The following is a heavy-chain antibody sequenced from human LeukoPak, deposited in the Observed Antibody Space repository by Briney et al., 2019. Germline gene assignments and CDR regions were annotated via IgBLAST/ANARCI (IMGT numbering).Heavy chain of an antibody. V-gene: IGHV4-4*07. CDR2: IYTSGST. Sequence: SETLSLTCTVSGGSISSYYRSWIRQPAGKGLEWIGRIYTSGSTNYNPSLKSRVTMSVDTSKNQFSLKLSSVTAADTAVHYCARDQGGSSWQTQYFQHWGQGTLVTVSS. D-gene: IGHD6-13*01. CDR1: GGSISSYY. J-gene: IGHJ1*01. CDR3: ARDQGGSSWQTQYFQH.